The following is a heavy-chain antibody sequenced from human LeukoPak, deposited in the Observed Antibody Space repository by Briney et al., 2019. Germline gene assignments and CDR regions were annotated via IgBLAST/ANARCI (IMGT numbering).Heavy chain of an antibody. Sequence: GGSLRLSCAASGFTFSSYAMHWVRQAPGKGLEWVAVISYDGSNKYYADSVKGRFTISRDNSKNTLYLQMNSLRAEDTAVYYCARVSDEQQLVIYYYYYMDVWGKGTTVTVSS. V-gene: IGHV3-30*04. J-gene: IGHJ6*03. CDR3: ARVSDEQQLVIYYYYYMDV. D-gene: IGHD6-13*01. CDR2: ISYDGSNK. CDR1: GFTFSSYA.